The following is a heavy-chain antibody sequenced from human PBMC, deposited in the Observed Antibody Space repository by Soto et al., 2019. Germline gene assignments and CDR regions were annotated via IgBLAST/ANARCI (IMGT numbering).Heavy chain of an antibody. D-gene: IGHD3-10*01. CDR1: GFTFFNYA. J-gene: IGHJ5*02. CDR3: AKDRVRGVIVSAVVVP. V-gene: IGHV3-23*01. CDR2: IAGNGGSTT. Sequence: LRLSCEASGFTFFNYAMSWVRQAPGKGLEWVSGIAGNGGSTTSYADSVKGRFTISRDNSKNTLYLQMDSLTADDTAVYYCAKDRVRGVIVSAVVVPWGQGTRVTVSS.